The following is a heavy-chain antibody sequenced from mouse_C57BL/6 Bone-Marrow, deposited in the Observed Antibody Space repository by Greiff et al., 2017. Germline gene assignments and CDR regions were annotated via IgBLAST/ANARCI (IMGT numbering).Heavy chain of an antibody. CDR1: GYTFTDYN. CDR3: ARAHYYGGSYEYFDD. Sequence: EVQLQQSGPELVKPGASVKMSCKASGYTFTDYNMHWVKQSHGKSLEWIGYINPNNGGTSYNQKFKGKATLTVNKSSSTDYMELRILTSEDSAVYYCARAHYYGGSYEYFDDWGKGTTVTVSS. D-gene: IGHD1-1*01. J-gene: IGHJ1*03. V-gene: IGHV1-22*01. CDR2: INPNNGGT.